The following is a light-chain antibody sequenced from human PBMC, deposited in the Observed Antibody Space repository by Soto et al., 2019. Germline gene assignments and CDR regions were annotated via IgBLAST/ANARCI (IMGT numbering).Light chain of an antibody. CDR3: SSYTSSNNYV. V-gene: IGLV2-14*01. J-gene: IGLJ1*01. CDR2: EVS. CDR1: SSDVGGYNY. Sequence: QSVLTKPASVSGSPGQSITISCTGTSSDVGGYNYVSWCQQHPGKAPKLMIYEVSNRPSGVSNRFSGSKSGNTASLTISGLQAEDEADYYCSSYTSSNNYVFVTGTKVTVL.